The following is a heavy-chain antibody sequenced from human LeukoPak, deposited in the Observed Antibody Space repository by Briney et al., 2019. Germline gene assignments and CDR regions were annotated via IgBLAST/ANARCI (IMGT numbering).Heavy chain of an antibody. Sequence: SETLSLTCTVSGGSISSYYWSWIRQPPGKGLEWIGYTYYSGSTNYNPSLKSRVTISVDTSKNQFSLKLSSVTAADTAVYYCARDMGYSSSWYLGYWGQGTLVTVSS. J-gene: IGHJ4*02. CDR2: TYYSGST. CDR1: GGSISSYY. CDR3: ARDMGYSSSWYLGY. D-gene: IGHD6-13*01. V-gene: IGHV4-59*01.